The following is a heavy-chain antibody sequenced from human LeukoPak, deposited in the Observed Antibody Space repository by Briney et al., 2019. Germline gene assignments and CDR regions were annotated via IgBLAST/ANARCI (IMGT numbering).Heavy chain of an antibody. D-gene: IGHD2-21*02. V-gene: IGHV1-18*01. Sequence: ASVKVSCKTSGYTFTNSGLNWVRQAPGQGLGWMGWISAYNGITNYAQKLQGTVTMTTDTSTSTAYMELRSLRSDDTAVYYCARGNCGGDCYAFDIWGQGTMVTVSS. CDR2: ISAYNGIT. CDR3: ARGNCGGDCYAFDI. J-gene: IGHJ3*02. CDR1: GYTFTNSG.